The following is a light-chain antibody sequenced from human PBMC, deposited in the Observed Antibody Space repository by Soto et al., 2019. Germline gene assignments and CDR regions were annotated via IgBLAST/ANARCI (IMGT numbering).Light chain of an antibody. CDR1: QSVSSSF. J-gene: IGKJ4*01. CDR3: QEYGSPLLP. V-gene: IGKV3-20*01. CDR2: GAS. Sequence: EIVLTQSPGTLSLSPGERATLSCRASQSVSSSFLAWYQQKPGQAPRLLIYGASNRATGISDRFSGSGSGTDFTLTISRLEPEDFAGYYCQEYGSPLLPFGGGTKVDIK.